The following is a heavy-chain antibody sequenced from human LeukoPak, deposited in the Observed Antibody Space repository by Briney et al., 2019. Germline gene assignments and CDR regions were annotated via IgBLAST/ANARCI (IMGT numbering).Heavy chain of an antibody. CDR1: GDGFTRHT. CDR2: IWSTGEYI. CDR3: ARGPLGYDFWSGYYRGTEGNNWFDP. V-gene: IGHV3-21*05. Sequence: GGSLRLSCAGSGDGFTRHTMNWVRRAPGKGLEWISYIWSTGEYIYYADSVKGRFTISRDNAKNSLYLQMNSPRAEDTAVYYCARGPLGYDFWSGYYRGTEGNNWFDPWGQGTLVTVSS. D-gene: IGHD3-3*01. J-gene: IGHJ5*02.